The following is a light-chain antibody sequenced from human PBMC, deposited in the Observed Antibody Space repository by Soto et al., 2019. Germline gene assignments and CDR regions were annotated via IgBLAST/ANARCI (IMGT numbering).Light chain of an antibody. V-gene: IGKV3-20*01. CDR1: QSVRSSQ. J-gene: IGKJ1*01. CDR2: GAS. Sequence: EIVLTQSPGTLSLSPGEGATLSCRASQSVRSSQLAWYQQKPGQAPRLLIFGASSRAAGIPDRFSGSGSGTDFTLTISRLEPEDFAVYYCQQYAGSPPWTFRQGTKVEMK. CDR3: QQYAGSPPWT.